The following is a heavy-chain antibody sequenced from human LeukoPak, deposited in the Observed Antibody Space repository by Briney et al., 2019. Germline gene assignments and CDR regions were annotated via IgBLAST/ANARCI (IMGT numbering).Heavy chain of an antibody. V-gene: IGHV4-59*01. CDR1: GGSISSYY. Sequence: SETLSLTCTVSGGSISSYYWSWIRQPPGKGLEWIGYFYYSGSTNYNPSLKSRVSISVDTSKNQFSLKLSSVTAADTAVYYCARVPLWETYYFDYWGQGTLVTVSS. CDR3: ARVPLWETYYFDY. D-gene: IGHD5-18*01. CDR2: FYYSGST. J-gene: IGHJ4*02.